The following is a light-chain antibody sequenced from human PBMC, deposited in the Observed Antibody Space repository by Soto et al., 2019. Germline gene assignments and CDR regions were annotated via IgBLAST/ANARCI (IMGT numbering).Light chain of an antibody. CDR2: DNN. CDR1: SPNIGNNY. V-gene: IGLV1-51*01. J-gene: IGLJ3*02. CDR3: GTWDSSLSAWV. Sequence: QSVLTQPPSVSAAPGQKVTISCSGSSPNIGNNYVSWYQQLPGTAPKLLIYDNNKRPPGIPDRFSGSKSGTSATLGITGLQTGDEADYYCGTWDSSLSAWVFGGGTKVTVL.